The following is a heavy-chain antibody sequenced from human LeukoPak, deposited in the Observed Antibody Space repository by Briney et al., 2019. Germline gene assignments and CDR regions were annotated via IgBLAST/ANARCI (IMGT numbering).Heavy chain of an antibody. D-gene: IGHD3-16*01. CDR1: GGSISSYY. CDR3: ARSENPDGVVHGMGV. Sequence: SETLSLTCTVSGGSISSYYWSWIRQPPGKGLEWIGYIYYSGSTNYNPSLKSRVTISVDTSKKQFSLKLSSVTAADTAVYYCARSENPDGVVHGMGVWGQGTTVTVSS. V-gene: IGHV4-59*08. J-gene: IGHJ6*02. CDR2: IYYSGST.